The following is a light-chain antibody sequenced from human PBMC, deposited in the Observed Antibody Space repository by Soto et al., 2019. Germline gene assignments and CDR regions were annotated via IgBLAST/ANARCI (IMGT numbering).Light chain of an antibody. CDR1: SSDVGGYNF. CDR2: DVS. V-gene: IGLV2-14*01. CDR3: SSYTSSR. Sequence: QAVVTQPASVSGSPGQSITISCTGTSSDVGGYNFVSWYQQHPGKAPKLMIYDVSNRPSGVSNRFSGSKSGNTASLTISGLQAEDEADYYCSSYTSSRFGGGTKLTVL. J-gene: IGLJ2*01.